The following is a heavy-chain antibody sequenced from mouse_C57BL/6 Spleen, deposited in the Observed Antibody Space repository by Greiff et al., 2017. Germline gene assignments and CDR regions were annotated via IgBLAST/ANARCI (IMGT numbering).Heavy chain of an antibody. D-gene: IGHD1-1*01. CDR2: INPNNGGT. CDR1: GYTFTDYN. CDR3: ARAPTVVEGYFDV. V-gene: IGHV1-18*01. J-gene: IGHJ1*03. Sequence: VVEPGASVKIPCKASGYTFTDYNMDWVKQSHGKSLEWIGDINPNNGGTIYNQKFKGKATLTVDKSSSTAYMELRSLTSEDTAVYYCARAPTVVEGYFDVWGTGTTVTVSS.